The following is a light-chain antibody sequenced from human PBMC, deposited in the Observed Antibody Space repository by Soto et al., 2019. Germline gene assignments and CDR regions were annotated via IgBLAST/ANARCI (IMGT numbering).Light chain of an antibody. CDR2: GAS. V-gene: IGKV3-20*01. CDR1: QSVSSNF. J-gene: IGKJ1*01. CDR3: QQYDSSPRT. Sequence: NVLTHSPGTLSFSPGEIATLSFRASQSVSSNFLAWYQQKPGQAPRLLIYGASNRATGIPDRFSGSGSGTDFTLTISRLEPEDFAVYYCQQYDSSPRTFGQGTKVDIK.